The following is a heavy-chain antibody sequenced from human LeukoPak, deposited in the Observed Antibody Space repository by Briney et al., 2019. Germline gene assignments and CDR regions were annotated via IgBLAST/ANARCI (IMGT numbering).Heavy chain of an antibody. J-gene: IGHJ6*03. CDR3: ARGPDFGSGYYAWYYYYMDV. CDR2: TYTSGST. Sequence: PSETLSLTCTVSGGSISSGSYYWSWIRQPAGKGLEWIGRTYTSGSTNYNPSLKSRVTISYTSKNQFSLKLNSVTAADTAVYYCARGPDFGSGYYAWYYYYMDVWGKGTTVTVSS. CDR1: GGSISSGSYY. D-gene: IGHD3-22*01. V-gene: IGHV4-61*02.